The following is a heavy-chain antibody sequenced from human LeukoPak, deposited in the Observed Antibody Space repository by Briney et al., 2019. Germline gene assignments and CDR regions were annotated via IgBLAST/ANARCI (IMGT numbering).Heavy chain of an antibody. CDR2: IIPIFGTA. Sequence: SVKVSCKASGGTFSSYAISWVRQAPGQGLEWMGGIIPIFGTANYAQKFQGRATITADESTSTAYMELSSLRSEDTAVYYCARGPDCGGDCYSGGYDFDYWGQGTLVTVSS. CDR3: ARGPDCGGDCYSGGYDFDY. V-gene: IGHV1-69*01. CDR1: GGTFSSYA. J-gene: IGHJ4*02. D-gene: IGHD2-21*02.